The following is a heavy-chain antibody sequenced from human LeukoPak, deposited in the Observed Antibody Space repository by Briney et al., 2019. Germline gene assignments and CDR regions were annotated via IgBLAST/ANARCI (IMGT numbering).Heavy chain of an antibody. CDR3: ARDWGYSYGLDY. CDR1: GFNFSNYW. Sequence: GGSLRLSCAASGFNFSNYWMHWVRQAPGKGLVWVSRIKSDGSTTAYADSVRGRFTISRDNAKNTLYLQMNSLRAEDTAVYHCARDWGYSYGLDYWGQGTLVTVSS. CDR2: IKSDGSTT. V-gene: IGHV3-74*01. J-gene: IGHJ4*02. D-gene: IGHD5-18*01.